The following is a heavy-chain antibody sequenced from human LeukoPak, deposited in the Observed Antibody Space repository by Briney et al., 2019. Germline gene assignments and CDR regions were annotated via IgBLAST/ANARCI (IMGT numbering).Heavy chain of an antibody. J-gene: IGHJ4*02. CDR1: GGSVSSGGYY. Sequence: SETLSLTCTVSGGSVSSGGYYWSWIRQPPGKGLEWIGYIYYSGSTTYNPSLISRVTISVDTSKNKFSLKLSSVTAADTAVYYCARVPISTSARGYFDYWGQGTLVTVSS. CDR2: IYYSGST. D-gene: IGHD3-10*01. V-gene: IGHV4-61*08. CDR3: ARVPISTSARGYFDY.